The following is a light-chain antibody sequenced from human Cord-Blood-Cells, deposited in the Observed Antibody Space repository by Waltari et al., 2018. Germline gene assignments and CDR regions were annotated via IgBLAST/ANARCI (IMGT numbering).Light chain of an antibody. J-gene: IGKJ5*01. CDR1: QSVISY. CDR2: YAS. Sequence: EIVLTQSPATLSLSPGERATLSCRASQSVISYLAWYQQKPGPAPRLLIYYASNRATGIPARFSGSGSGTDFTLTISSLEPEDFAVYYCQQRSNWPPITFGQGTRLEIK. CDR3: QQRSNWPPIT. V-gene: IGKV3-11*01.